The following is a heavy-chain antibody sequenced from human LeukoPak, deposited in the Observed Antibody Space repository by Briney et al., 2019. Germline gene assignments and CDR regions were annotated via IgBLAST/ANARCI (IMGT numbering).Heavy chain of an antibody. CDR2: ISFDGRDK. D-gene: IGHD3-16*01. CDR1: GFTVSSNS. J-gene: IGHJ4*02. Sequence: GGSLRLSCTVSGFTVSSNSMSWVRQAPGKGLEWVALISFDGRDKQYADSVKGRFTISKDNSKNTLYLQMNSLSGDDTSMYFCARAYGGLIDYWGQGTLVTVSS. CDR3: ARAYGGLIDY. V-gene: IGHV3-30*04.